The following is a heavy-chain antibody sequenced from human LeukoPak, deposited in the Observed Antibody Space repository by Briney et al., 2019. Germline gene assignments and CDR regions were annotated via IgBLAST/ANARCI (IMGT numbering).Heavy chain of an antibody. CDR2: ITTTGDTI. D-gene: IGHD2/OR15-2a*01. CDR3: ASNHEFSIWYYGMNV. V-gene: IGHV3-11*01. Sequence: XXIRQAXXXXXXXXXYITTTGDTIFYADSVKGRFTISRDKAKNLVFLQMSSLRAEDTAVYYCASNHEFSIWYYGMNVWGQGTTVTVSS. J-gene: IGHJ6*02.